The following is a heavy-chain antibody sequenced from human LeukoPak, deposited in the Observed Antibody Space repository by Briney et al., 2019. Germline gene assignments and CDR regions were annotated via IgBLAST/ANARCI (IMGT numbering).Heavy chain of an antibody. Sequence: SVKVSCKASGGTFSSYAISWVRQAPGQGLAWMGRIIPILGIANYAQKFQGRVTITADKSTSTAYMELSSLRSEDTAVYYCARHPRAVTNPMSPNDYWGQGTLVTVSS. D-gene: IGHD4-17*01. CDR2: IIPILGIA. CDR1: GGTFSSYA. CDR3: ARHPRAVTNPMSPNDY. J-gene: IGHJ4*02. V-gene: IGHV1-69*04.